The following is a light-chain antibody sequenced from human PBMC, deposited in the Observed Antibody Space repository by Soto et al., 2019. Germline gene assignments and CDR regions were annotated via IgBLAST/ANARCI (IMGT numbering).Light chain of an antibody. Sequence: AIQLTQSPSSLSASVGDRVTITCRAIQGIGSALAWYQQKPWKPPKLLSYDASSLESGVPSTLSGSGSGTDFTVTFRSLQPEDFATYYCQQFNVFGGGTKV. CDR1: QGIGSA. CDR2: DAS. J-gene: IGKJ4*01. V-gene: IGKV1-13*02. CDR3: QQFNV.